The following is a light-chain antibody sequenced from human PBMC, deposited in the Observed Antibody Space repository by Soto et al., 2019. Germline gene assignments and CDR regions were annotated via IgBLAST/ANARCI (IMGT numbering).Light chain of an antibody. CDR2: EVS. Sequence: QSALTQPASVSGSPGQSITISCTGTSSDVGGYNYVFWYQQHPGKAPKLMIYEVSNRPSGVSNRFSGSKSGNTASLTISGLQAEDEADYYCSSYTSSSTLFVFGTGTKVTV. CDR3: SSYTSSSTLFV. V-gene: IGLV2-14*01. CDR1: SSDVGGYNY. J-gene: IGLJ1*01.